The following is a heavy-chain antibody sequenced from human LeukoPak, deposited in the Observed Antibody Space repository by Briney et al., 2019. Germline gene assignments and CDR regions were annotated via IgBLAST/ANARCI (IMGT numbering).Heavy chain of an antibody. J-gene: IGHJ4*02. CDR1: GGSFSGYY. V-gene: IGHV4-34*01. D-gene: IGHD5-18*01. Sequence: KTSETLSLTCAVYGGSFSGYYWSWIRQPLGKGLEWIGEINHSGSTNYNPSLKSRVTVSVDTSKNQFSLKLSSVTAADTAVYYCARLGIQLWLRGSYFDYWGQGTLVTVSS. CDR2: INHSGST. CDR3: ARLGIQLWLRGSYFDY.